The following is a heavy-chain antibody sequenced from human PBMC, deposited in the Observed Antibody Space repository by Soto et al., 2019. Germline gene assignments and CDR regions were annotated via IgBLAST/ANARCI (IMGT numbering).Heavy chain of an antibody. CDR1: GGSISSGVYY. CDR3: ARDSRREVDSGGYYYYDMDV. J-gene: IGHJ6*02. CDR2: IYHSGSA. V-gene: IGHV4-31*03. Sequence: SETLSLTCTVSGGSISSGVYYWSWIRQHPGKGLEWIGYIYHSGSAYYHPSLKSRVAISVDTSKNQFSLRLTSVTAADTGVYFCARDSRREVDSGGYYYYDMDVWGQGTTVTVSS. D-gene: IGHD3-22*01.